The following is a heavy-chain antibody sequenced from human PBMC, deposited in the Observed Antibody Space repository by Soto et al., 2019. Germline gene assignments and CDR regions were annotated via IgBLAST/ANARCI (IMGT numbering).Heavy chain of an antibody. CDR2: IYYSGST. CDR1: GGSISSGGYY. CDR3: ARNERITMVRGVIERSNWFDP. V-gene: IGHV4-31*03. D-gene: IGHD3-10*01. Sequence: SETLSLTCTVSGGSISSGGYYWSWIRQHPGKGLEWIGYIYYSGSTYYNPSLKSRVTISVDTSKNQFSLKLSSVTAADTAVYYCARNERITMVRGVIERSNWFDPWGQGTLVTVSS. J-gene: IGHJ5*02.